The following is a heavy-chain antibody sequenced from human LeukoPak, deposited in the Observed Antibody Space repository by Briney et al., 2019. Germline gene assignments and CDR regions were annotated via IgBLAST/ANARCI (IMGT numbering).Heavy chain of an antibody. V-gene: IGHV4-59*01. CDR2: IYYSGKT. CDR1: GGSISTYY. D-gene: IGHD3-22*01. CDR3: ARGQNYYDSSGYFDY. J-gene: IGHJ4*02. Sequence: SETLSLTCTVSGGSISTYYWSWIRQPPGKGLEWIGYIYYSGKTNYNPSLKSRVTISVDTSKKQFSLKLSSVTAADTAVYYCARGQNYYDSSGYFDYWGQGTLVTVSS.